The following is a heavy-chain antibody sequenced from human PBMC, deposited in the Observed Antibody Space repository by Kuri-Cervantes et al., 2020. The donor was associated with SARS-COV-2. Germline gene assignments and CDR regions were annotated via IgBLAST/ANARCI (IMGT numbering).Heavy chain of an antibody. CDR1: GGSISSYY. CDR3: ARGNGAVATSGYWYFDL. CDR2: IHYSGTT. D-gene: IGHD6-19*01. V-gene: IGHV4-59*01. J-gene: IGHJ2*01. Sequence: SETLSLTCTVSGGSISSYYWSWIRQPPGKGLEWMGYIHYSGTTTYSPSLKSRLTISVDTPKNQFSLKLSSVTAADTAMYFCARGNGAVATSGYWYFDLWGRGTLVTVSS.